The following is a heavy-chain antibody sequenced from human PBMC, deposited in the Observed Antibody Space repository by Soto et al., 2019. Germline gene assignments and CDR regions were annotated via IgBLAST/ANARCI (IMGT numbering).Heavy chain of an antibody. Sequence: GGSLRLSCTTSGLAFSTYWMAWVRQAPGKGLEWVGNTKPDETETYYAGSVEGRFTISRDNAKSSLYLQMDSLRVEDTAVYSCATIGDVTFHYWGQGAPVTVSS. J-gene: IGHJ4*02. CDR2: TKPDETET. CDR3: ATIGDVTFHY. V-gene: IGHV3-7*02. CDR1: GLAFSTYW. D-gene: IGHD4-4*01.